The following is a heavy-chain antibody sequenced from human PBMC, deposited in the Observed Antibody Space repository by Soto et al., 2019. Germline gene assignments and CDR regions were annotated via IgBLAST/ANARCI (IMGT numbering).Heavy chain of an antibody. J-gene: IGHJ4*02. V-gene: IGHV1-18*04. CDR2: ISGYNGNT. Sequence: QVQLVQSGAEVKKPGASVKVSCKTSGYTFTSYGVSWVRQAPGQGLEWVGWISGYNGNTNYAQKLQGRATMTTDTSKATAYMELRGLRSDDTSIYYCARGYFDYWGQGTLVTVSS. CDR3: ARGYFDY. CDR1: GYTFTSYG.